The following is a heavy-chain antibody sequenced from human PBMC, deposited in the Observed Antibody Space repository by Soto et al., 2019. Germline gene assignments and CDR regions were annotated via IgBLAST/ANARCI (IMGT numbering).Heavy chain of an antibody. CDR2: IYYSGST. J-gene: IGHJ4*02. D-gene: IGHD2-15*01. Sequence: SETMCVTCTVAGGSLSSGGCYWSWNRKHPGKGLEWIGYIYYSGSTYYNPSLKSRVTISVDTSKNQFSLKLSSVTAADTAVYYCAKSEYCSGGSCYSGYYFDYWGQGTLVTVSS. CDR1: GGSLSSGGCY. V-gene: IGHV4-31*03. CDR3: AKSEYCSGGSCYSGYYFDY.